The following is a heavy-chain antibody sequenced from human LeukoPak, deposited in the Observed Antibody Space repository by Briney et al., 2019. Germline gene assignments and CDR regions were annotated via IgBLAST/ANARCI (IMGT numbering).Heavy chain of an antibody. CDR1: GFTFSGHW. CDR3: ATRNIFEY. CDR2: IKYDGSEK. J-gene: IGHJ4*02. Sequence: GGSLRLSCTVSGFTFSGHWMNWVRQAPGKGLEWVATIKYDGSEKAYVDSVEGRFTISRDNSKDSLFLQMDSLRAKDTAVYYCATRNIFEYWGQGTLATVSS. V-gene: IGHV3-7*01.